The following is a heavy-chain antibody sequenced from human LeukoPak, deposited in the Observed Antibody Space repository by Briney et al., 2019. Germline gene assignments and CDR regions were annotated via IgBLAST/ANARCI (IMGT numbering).Heavy chain of an antibody. V-gene: IGHV4-59*01. CDR2: IHYSGTT. J-gene: IGHJ3*01. CDR1: GGSISDYC. CDR3: ANYRRGDDAFDL. D-gene: IGHD6-19*01. Sequence: SETLSLTCTVSGGSISDYCWSWVRQPPGKGLEWIGYIHYSGTTAYNPSLASRVTISVATPRNQFSLELKSVTAADTAVYYCANYRRGDDAFDLWGQGTMVTVSS.